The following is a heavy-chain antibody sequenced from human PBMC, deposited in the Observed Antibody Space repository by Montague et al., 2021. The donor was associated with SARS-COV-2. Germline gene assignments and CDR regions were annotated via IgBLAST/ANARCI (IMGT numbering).Heavy chain of an antibody. V-gene: IGHV3-30*04. J-gene: IGHJ6*02. CDR3: AKDWDGYDLDYGMDV. D-gene: IGHD5-12*01. CDR1: GFTFSSYA. Sequence: SLRLSCAASGFTFSSYAMHWVRQAPGKGLEWVAVISYDGSNKYYLDSVKVLFTISRDNSKNTLYLQMNSLRAEDTAVYYCAKDWDGYDLDYGMDVWGQGTTVTVSS. CDR2: ISYDGSNK.